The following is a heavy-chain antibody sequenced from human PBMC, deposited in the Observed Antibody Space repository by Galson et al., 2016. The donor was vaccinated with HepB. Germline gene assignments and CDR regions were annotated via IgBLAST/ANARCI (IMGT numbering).Heavy chain of an antibody. D-gene: IGHD3-3*02. V-gene: IGHV1-69*04. CDR2: IIPILDIA. Sequence: SVKVSCKASGGTFSSYAINWVRQAPRQGLEWMGRIIPILDIANYAQKFQARVTITADKSTSTAYMELSSLRSEDTAVYYCSRDTHRLGIQSYYRYGMDVWGQGTTVTVSS. CDR3: SRDTHRLGIQSYYRYGMDV. CDR1: GGTFSSYA. J-gene: IGHJ6*02.